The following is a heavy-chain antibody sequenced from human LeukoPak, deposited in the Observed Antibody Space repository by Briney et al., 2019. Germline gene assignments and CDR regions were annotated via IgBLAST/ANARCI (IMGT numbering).Heavy chain of an antibody. CDR2: IRSSSET. D-gene: IGHD5-12*01. Sequence: NPGGSLRLSCTASGFTFGDYAMSWIRQAPGKGLEWVSHIRSSSETFYADSVKGRFTISRDNARNSLYLQMNNLRGEDTAIYYCARDAGNSGYGCDLWGQGTLVTVSS. CDR1: GFTFGDYA. J-gene: IGHJ5*02. CDR3: ARDAGNSGYGCDL. V-gene: IGHV3-11*06.